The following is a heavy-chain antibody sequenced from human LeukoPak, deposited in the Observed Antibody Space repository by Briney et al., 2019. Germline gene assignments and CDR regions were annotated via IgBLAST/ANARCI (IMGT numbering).Heavy chain of an antibody. D-gene: IGHD3-10*01. CDR1: GFTFSSYW. Sequence: PGGSLRLSCAASGFTFSSYWMSWVRQAPGKGREGVANIKQDGSEKDYVDSVKGRFTISRDNAKNSLYLQMNSLRAEDTAVYYCARDLTAWFGELKAGAGWGQGTLVTVSS. V-gene: IGHV3-7*01. CDR2: IKQDGSEK. J-gene: IGHJ4*02. CDR3: ARDLTAWFGELKAGAG.